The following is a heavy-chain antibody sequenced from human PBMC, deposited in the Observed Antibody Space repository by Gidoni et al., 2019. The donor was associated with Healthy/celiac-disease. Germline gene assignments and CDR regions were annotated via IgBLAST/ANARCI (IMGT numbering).Heavy chain of an antibody. CDR3: ARDRRGAKGMGMDFDY. D-gene: IGHD7-27*01. Sequence: QVQLVQSGAEVKKPGASVKVSCKASGYTFTRYYMHGVRQAPGQGLEWMGILNPSGGSKSYAQKFQVSVTMTRDTSTSTVYMELSSLRSEATAVYYCARDRRGAKGMGMDFDYWGQGTLVTVSS. J-gene: IGHJ4*02. CDR2: LNPSGGSK. CDR1: GYTFTRYY. V-gene: IGHV1-46*01.